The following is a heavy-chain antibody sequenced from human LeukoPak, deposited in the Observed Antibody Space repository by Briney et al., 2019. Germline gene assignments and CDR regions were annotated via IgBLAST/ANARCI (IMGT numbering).Heavy chain of an antibody. V-gene: IGHV3-11*01. CDR3: AREGSYGSAEGY. D-gene: IGHD5-18*01. Sequence: SGGSLRLSCAVSGFTFSDHYMSWIRQAPGKGLEWVSYISSSGSTIYYADSVKGRFTISRDNAKNSLYLQMNSLRAEDTAVYYCAREGSYGSAEGYWGQGTLVTVSS. J-gene: IGHJ4*02. CDR1: GFTFSDHY. CDR2: ISSSGSTI.